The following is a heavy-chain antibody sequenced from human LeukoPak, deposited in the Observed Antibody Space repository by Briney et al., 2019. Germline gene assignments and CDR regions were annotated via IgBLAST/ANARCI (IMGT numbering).Heavy chain of an antibody. CDR1: GYSISSGYY. V-gene: IGHV4-38-2*02. Sequence: SETLTLTCTVSGYSISSGYYWGWIRQPPGKGLEWIGSIYKSGSTYYNPSLKSRVTISVDTSKNQFSLKLSSVTAADTAVYFCARRSTHGDFDYWGQGTLVTVSS. J-gene: IGHJ4*02. D-gene: IGHD3-16*01. CDR3: ARRSTHGDFDY. CDR2: IYKSGST.